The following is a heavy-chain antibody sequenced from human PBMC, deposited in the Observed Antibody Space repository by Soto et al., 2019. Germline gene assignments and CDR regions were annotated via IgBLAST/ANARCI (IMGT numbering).Heavy chain of an antibody. CDR3: ARGGYGDYGADWFDP. D-gene: IGHD4-17*01. J-gene: IGHJ5*02. CDR2: IYYSGST. CDR1: GGSISSYY. V-gene: IGHV4-59*08. Sequence: QVQLQESGPGLVKPSETLSLTCTVSGGSISSYYWSWIRQPPGKGLEWIGYIYYSGSTNYNPSLKSRVTISVDTSKNQFSLKLSSVTAADTAVYYCARGGYGDYGADWFDPWGQGTLVTVSS.